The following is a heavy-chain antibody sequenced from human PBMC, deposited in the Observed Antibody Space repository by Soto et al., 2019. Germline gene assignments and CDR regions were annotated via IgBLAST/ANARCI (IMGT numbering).Heavy chain of an antibody. CDR2: ISSSGSTI. D-gene: IGHD3-22*01. J-gene: IGHJ4*01. CDR3: ARYPTTHYYDSSGYYPAGYFDY. CDR1: GFTFSSYE. Sequence: SGGSLRLSCAASGFTFSSYEMNWVRQAPGKGLEWVAYISSSGSTIYYADSVKGRFTISRDNAKNSLYLQMNSLRAEDTAVYYCARYPTTHYYDSSGYYPAGYFDYWGQGTLVTVSS. V-gene: IGHV3-48*03.